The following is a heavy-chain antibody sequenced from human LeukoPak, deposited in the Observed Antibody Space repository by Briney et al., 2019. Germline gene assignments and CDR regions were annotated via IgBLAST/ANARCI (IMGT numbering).Heavy chain of an antibody. V-gene: IGHV3-21*04. CDR3: ARGAYCSSTSCSSFDY. CDR1: GFTFNSYS. J-gene: IGHJ4*02. CDR2: ISSSSSYI. Sequence: GGSLRLSCAASGFTFNSYSMNWVRQAPGKGLEWVSSISSSSSYIYYADSVKGRFTISRDNAKNSLYLQMNSLRAEDTALYYCARGAYCSSTSCSSFDYWGQGTLVTVSS. D-gene: IGHD2-2*01.